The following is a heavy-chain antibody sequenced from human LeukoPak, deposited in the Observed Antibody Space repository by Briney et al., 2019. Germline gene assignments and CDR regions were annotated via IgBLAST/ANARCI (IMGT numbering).Heavy chain of an antibody. CDR2: IKQDGSEK. Sequence: GGSLRLSCAASGFTFSDYYMSWIRQAPGKGLEWVANIKQDGSEKYYVDSVKGRFTISRDNAKNSLYLQMNSLRAEDTAVYYCARSFGSRYSSKPYYYYYYMDVWGKGTTVTVSS. CDR1: GFTFSDYY. CDR3: ARSFGSRYSSKPYYYYYYMDV. J-gene: IGHJ6*03. D-gene: IGHD4-11*01. V-gene: IGHV3-7*01.